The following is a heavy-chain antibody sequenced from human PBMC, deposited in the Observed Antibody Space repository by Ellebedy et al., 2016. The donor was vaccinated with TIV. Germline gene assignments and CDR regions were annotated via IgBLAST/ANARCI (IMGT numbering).Heavy chain of an antibody. D-gene: IGHD3-9*01. V-gene: IGHV4-59*01. CDR1: GGSISSYY. Sequence: SETLSLXXTVSGGSISSYYWSWIRQPPGKGLEWIGYIYYSGSTNYNPSLKSRVTISVDTSKNQFSLKLSSVTAADTAVYYCARVVVTIFSKWYFDLWGRGALVTVSS. J-gene: IGHJ2*01. CDR3: ARVVVTIFSKWYFDL. CDR2: IYYSGST.